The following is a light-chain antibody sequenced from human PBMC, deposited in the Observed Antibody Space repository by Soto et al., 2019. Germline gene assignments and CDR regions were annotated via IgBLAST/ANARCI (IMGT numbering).Light chain of an antibody. Sequence: QSVLTQPPSVSAAPGQKVTISCSGSSSNIGNNYVSWYQQLPGTAPKLLIYDNNKRPSGTPDRFSGSKSGTSATLGITGLQTGDEADYYCGTWDSSLSAAGNVFGTGTKVTVL. CDR3: GTWDSSLSAAGNV. J-gene: IGLJ1*01. V-gene: IGLV1-51*01. CDR1: SSNIGNNY. CDR2: DNN.